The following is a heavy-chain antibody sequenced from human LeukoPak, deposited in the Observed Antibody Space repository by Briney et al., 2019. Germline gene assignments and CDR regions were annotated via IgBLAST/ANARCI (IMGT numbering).Heavy chain of an antibody. V-gene: IGHV3-48*03. CDR1: GFTFSSYA. Sequence: GGSLRLSCAASGFTFSSYAMHWVRQAPGKGLEWVSYISSSGSTIYYADSVKGRFTISRDNAKNSLYLQMNSLRAEDTAVYYCARDPAYCGGDCYPSFDYWGQGTLVTVSS. J-gene: IGHJ4*02. CDR2: ISSSGSTI. CDR3: ARDPAYCGGDCYPSFDY. D-gene: IGHD2-21*02.